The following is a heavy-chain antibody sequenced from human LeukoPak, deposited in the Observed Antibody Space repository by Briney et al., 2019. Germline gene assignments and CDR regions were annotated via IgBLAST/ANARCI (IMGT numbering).Heavy chain of an antibody. V-gene: IGHV4-4*07. J-gene: IGHJ5*02. CDR1: GGSISIYY. D-gene: IGHD3-3*01. CDR3: ARDSGSTYYDFWSGYYTGGYRHWFDP. Sequence: SETLSLTCTVSGGSISIYYWSWIRQPAGKGLEWIGLIYSSGSARYNPSLKSRVAMSVDTSKKQFSLRLSSVTAADTAVYYCARDSGSTYYDFWSGYYTGGYRHWFDPWGQGTLVTVSS. CDR2: IYSSGSA.